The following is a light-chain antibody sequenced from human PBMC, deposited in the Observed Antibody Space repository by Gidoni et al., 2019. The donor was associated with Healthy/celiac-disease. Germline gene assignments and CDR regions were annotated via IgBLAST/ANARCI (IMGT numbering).Light chain of an antibody. Sequence: QPVVTQEPPLTLSPGGTVPLTCGSSTGAVTSGHYPYWFQQKPGQAPRTLIYDTSNKHSWTPARFSGSLLGGKAALTLSGAQPEDEAEYYCLLSYSGARGVFGGGTKLTVL. V-gene: IGLV7-46*01. J-gene: IGLJ3*02. CDR1: TGAVTSGHY. CDR3: LLSYSGARGV. CDR2: DTS.